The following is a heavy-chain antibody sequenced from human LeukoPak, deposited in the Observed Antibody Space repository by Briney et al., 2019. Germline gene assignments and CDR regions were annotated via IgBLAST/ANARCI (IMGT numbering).Heavy chain of an antibody. D-gene: IGHD5/OR15-5a*01. Sequence: SVKVSCKASGGTFSSYAISWVRQAPGQGLEWMGRIIPIFGTANYAQKFQGRVTITTDESTSTAYMELSSLRSEDTAVYYCARESDIYALGAEYFQHWGQGTLVTVSS. CDR3: ARESDIYALGAEYFQH. CDR1: GGTFSSYA. V-gene: IGHV1-69*05. CDR2: IIPIFGTA. J-gene: IGHJ1*01.